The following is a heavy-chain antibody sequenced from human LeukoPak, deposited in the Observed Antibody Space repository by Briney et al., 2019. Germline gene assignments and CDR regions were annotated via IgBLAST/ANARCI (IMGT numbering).Heavy chain of an antibody. CDR3: ARDLYDYYFDY. CDR1: GFTFSSYG. CDR2: INWNGGST. Sequence: GGTLRLSCAASGFTFSSYGMSWVRQAPGKGLEWVSGINWNGGSTGYADSVKGRFTISRDNAKNSLYLQMNSLRAEDTALYYCARDLYDYYFDYWGQGTLVTVSS. J-gene: IGHJ4*02. V-gene: IGHV3-20*04. D-gene: IGHD3-3*01.